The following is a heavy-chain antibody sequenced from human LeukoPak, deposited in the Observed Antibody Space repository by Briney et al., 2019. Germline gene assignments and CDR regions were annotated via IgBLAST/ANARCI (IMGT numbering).Heavy chain of an antibody. CDR3: ARDATAMVPLQGGMVV. CDR2: ISANNGNT. D-gene: IGHD5-18*01. Sequence: ASVKVSCKASGYTFTSYGISWVRQAPGQGLEWMGWISANNGNTNYAQKFQGRVTMTTDTSTSTAYMELRSLRSDDTAVYYCARDATAMVPLQGGMVVWGQGTTVTVSS. V-gene: IGHV1-18*01. J-gene: IGHJ6*02. CDR1: GYTFTSYG.